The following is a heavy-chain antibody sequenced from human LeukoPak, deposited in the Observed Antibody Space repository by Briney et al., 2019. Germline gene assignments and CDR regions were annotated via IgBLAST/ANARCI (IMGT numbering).Heavy chain of an antibody. CDR1: GYTFTSYD. J-gene: IGHJ6*03. CDR3: ARGPIVVVPAATSYYYYYYMDV. CDR2: MNPNSGNT. D-gene: IGHD2-2*01. Sequence: ASVKVSCKASGYTFTSYDINWVRQATGQGLEWMGWMNPNSGNTGYAQKFQGRVTMTRNTSISTAYMEPSSLRSEDTAAYYCARGPIVVVPAATSYYYYYYMDVWGKGTTVTVSS. V-gene: IGHV1-8*01.